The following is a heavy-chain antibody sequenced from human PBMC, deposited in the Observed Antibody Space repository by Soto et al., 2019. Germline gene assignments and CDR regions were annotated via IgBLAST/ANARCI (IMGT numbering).Heavy chain of an antibody. J-gene: IGHJ6*02. Sequence: SETLSLTCTVSGGSISSHYWSWMRQAPGKGLEWIGHIYYRGSTTYNPSLRSRSTISVDTSNNQFSLKLNSVTTADTAVYYCARDGREASGMDVWGQGTKVTVSS. CDR3: ARDGREASGMDV. CDR1: GGSISSHY. D-gene: IGHD1-26*01. CDR2: IYYRGST. V-gene: IGHV4-59*11.